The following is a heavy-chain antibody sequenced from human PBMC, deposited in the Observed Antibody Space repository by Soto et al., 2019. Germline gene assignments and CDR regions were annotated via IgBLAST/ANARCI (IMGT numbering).Heavy chain of an antibody. CDR1: CGSISSCDYS. CDR2: MYHSGST. CDR3: ARVTTGATSSYYFYY. D-gene: IGHD1-7*01. Sequence: SETLSLTCAVSCGSISSCDYSWSWIRQPPGKGLEWIGYMYHSGSTYYKPSLKSRVTIAVDRSKNQFSLKLSSVSAADTAVYYCARVTTGATSSYYFYYWGQGTLVTVSS. V-gene: IGHV4-30-2*01. J-gene: IGHJ4*02.